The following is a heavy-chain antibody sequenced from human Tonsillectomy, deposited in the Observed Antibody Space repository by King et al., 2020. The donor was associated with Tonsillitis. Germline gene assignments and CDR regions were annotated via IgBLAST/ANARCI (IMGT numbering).Heavy chain of an antibody. CDR1: GGSFSGYY. CDR2: INHSGST. CDR3: ARADGLLYIGYVYYYYGMDV. Sequence: VQLPQWGAGLLKPSETLSLTCAVYGGSFSGYYWSWIRQPPGKGLEWIGEINHSGSTNYNPSLKSRVTISVDTSKNQFSLKLSSVTAADTAVYYCARADGLLYIGYVYYYYGMDVWGQGTTVTVSS. V-gene: IGHV4-34*01. D-gene: IGHD5-12*01. J-gene: IGHJ6*02.